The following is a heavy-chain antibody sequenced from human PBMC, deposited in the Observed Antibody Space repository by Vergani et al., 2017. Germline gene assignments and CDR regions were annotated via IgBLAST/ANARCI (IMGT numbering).Heavy chain of an antibody. CDR3: AREDDILTGPTF. J-gene: IGHJ4*02. D-gene: IGHD3-9*01. Sequence: QVQLQESGPGLVKPSQTLSLTCTVSGGSISSGSYYWSWIRQPAGKGLEWIGRIYTSGSTNYNPSLKSRVTMSVDTSKNQFSLKLSSVTAADTAVYYCAREDDILTGPTFWGQGTLVTVSS. CDR2: IYTSGST. V-gene: IGHV4-61*02. CDR1: GGSISSGSYY.